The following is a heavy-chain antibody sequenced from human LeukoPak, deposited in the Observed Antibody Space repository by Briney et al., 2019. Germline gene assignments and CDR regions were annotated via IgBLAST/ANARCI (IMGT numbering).Heavy chain of an antibody. CDR2: ISYDGSNK. V-gene: IGHV3-30*18. Sequence: GMSLRLSCAASGFTLSSYGMHWVRHAPGKGLESVAVISYDGSNKYYADSVKGRFTISRDNSKNTLYLQMHSLRAEDTAVYYCAKERAAAGTSFDYWGQGTLVTVSS. J-gene: IGHJ4*02. CDR1: GFTLSSYG. CDR3: AKERAAAGTSFDY. D-gene: IGHD6-13*01.